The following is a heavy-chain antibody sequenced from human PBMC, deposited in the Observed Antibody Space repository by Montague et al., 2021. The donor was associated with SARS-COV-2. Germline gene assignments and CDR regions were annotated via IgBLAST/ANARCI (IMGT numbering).Heavy chain of an antibody. Sequence: SETRSLTCTVSGGSMSGHHWSWIRQPPGKGLEWIGYIYYSGGTNYNPSLKSRVTISVDTSKNQFTLKLTSVTAADTAMYYCARGRRIAARPSEGYFDLWGRGTLVTVSS. J-gene: IGHJ2*01. V-gene: IGHV4-59*11. CDR2: IYYSGGT. CDR3: ARGRRIAARPSEGYFDL. CDR1: GGSMSGHH. D-gene: IGHD6-6*01.